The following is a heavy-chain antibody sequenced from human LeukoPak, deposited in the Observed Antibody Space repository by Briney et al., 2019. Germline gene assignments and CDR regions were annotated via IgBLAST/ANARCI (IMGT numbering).Heavy chain of an antibody. CDR2: ISWNSGSI. CDR3: AKDYCSGGSCYYFDY. Sequence: GRSLRLSCAASGFTFGDYAMHWVPQAPGLGLECVSGISWNSGSIGYADSVKGRFTISRDNAKNSLYLQMNSLRAEDMASYYCAKDYCSGGSCYYFDYWGQGTLVTVSS. V-gene: IGHV3-9*03. CDR1: GFTFGDYA. J-gene: IGHJ4*02. D-gene: IGHD2-15*01.